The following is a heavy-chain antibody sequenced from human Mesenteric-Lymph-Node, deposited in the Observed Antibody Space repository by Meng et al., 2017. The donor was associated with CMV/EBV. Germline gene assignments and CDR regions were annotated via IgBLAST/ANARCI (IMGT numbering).Heavy chain of an antibody. V-gene: IGHV5-51*01. CDR3: ARLSYDFWSGYYFDY. CDR2: IYPGDSDT. CDR1: GYSFNNYW. J-gene: IGHJ4*02. D-gene: IGHD3-3*01. Sequence: GGSLRLSCKGSGYSFNNYWIGWVRQMPGKGLEWMGIIYPGDSDTRYSPSFQGQVTISADKSISTAYLQWSSLKASDTAMYYCARLSYDFWSGYYFDYWGQGTLVTVSS.